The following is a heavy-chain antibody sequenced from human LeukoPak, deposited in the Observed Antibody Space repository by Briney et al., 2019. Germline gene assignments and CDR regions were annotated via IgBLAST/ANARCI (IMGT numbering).Heavy chain of an antibody. CDR2: FYYGGGT. Sequence: GSLRLSCAASGFTVSSTYMSWVRQPPGKGLEWIGSFYYGGGTFYNASLKSRLTMSVDTSENQFSLKLTSVTATDTAVYYCARHGPNRKYRTGLDFWGQGTLVTVSS. D-gene: IGHD3/OR15-3a*01. CDR3: ARHGPNRKYRTGLDF. CDR1: GFTVSSTY. J-gene: IGHJ4*02. V-gene: IGHV4-59*04.